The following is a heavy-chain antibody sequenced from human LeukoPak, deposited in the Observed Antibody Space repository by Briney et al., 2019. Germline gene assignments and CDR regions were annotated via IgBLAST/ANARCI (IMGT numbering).Heavy chain of an antibody. V-gene: IGHV4-59*01. CDR1: GGSISSYY. J-gene: IGHJ5*02. Sequence: SETLSLTCTVSGGSISSYYWSWIRQPPGKGLEGMGYIYYSGSTNYNPSLKSRVTTSVDTSTNQFSLKLSSVTAADTAVYYCARVIAVAGTFWFDPWGQGTLVTVSS. CDR3: ARVIAVAGTFWFDP. CDR2: IYYSGST. D-gene: IGHD6-19*01.